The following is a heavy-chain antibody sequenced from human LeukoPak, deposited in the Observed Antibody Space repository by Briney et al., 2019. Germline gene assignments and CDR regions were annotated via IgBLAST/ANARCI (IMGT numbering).Heavy chain of an antibody. V-gene: IGHV4-61*10. CDR3: ARETSQKGAHYMDV. J-gene: IGHJ6*03. CDR2: IYYSENT. Sequence: SETLSLTCTVSGGSISSGSYYWSWIRQPAGKGLEWIGYIYYSENTNYNPSLKSRVTISVDTSKNQFSLKLSSVTAADTAVYYCARETSQKGAHYMDVWGKGTTITISS. D-gene: IGHD3-16*01. CDR1: GGSISSGSYY.